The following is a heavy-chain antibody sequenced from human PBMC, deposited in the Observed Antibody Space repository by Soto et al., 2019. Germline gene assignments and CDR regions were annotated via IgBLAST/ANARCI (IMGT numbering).Heavy chain of an antibody. CDR2: IYYSGST. Sequence: LSLTCTVSGGSISSGDYYWSWIRQPPGKGLEWIGYIYYSGSTYYNPSLKSRVTISVDTSKNQFSLKLSSVTAADTAVYYCARAWGFLEWLLPSYYYGMDVWGQGTTVTVSS. J-gene: IGHJ6*02. D-gene: IGHD3-3*01. CDR3: ARAWGFLEWLLPSYYYGMDV. V-gene: IGHV4-30-4*01. CDR1: GGSISSGDYY.